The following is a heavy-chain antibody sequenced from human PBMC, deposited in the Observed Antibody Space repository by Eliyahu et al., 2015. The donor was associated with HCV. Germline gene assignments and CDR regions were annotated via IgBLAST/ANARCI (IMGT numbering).Heavy chain of an antibody. J-gene: IGHJ4*02. CDR2: IKNKVDGGXA. CDR1: GFXFXHAW. V-gene: IGHV3-15*01. Sequence: EVQLVESGGGLAKPGGSLXLSCAASGFXFXHAWMSWVRQAPGKGLEWVGRIKNKVDGGXADYNVPVNGRFTISRDDSKNTLYLQMNSLKTEDTAVYYCTTEQKWLATSFGYWGQGTLVTVSS. D-gene: IGHD6-19*01. CDR3: TTEQKWLATSFGY.